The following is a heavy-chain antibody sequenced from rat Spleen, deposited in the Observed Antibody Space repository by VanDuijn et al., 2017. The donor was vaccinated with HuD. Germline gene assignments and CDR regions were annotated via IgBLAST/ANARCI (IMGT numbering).Heavy chain of an antibody. CDR2: ISPSGGTT. V-gene: IGHV5-20*01. Sequence: EVQMVESGGGLVQPGRSLKLSCAASGFTFSDFFMAWVRQAPAKGLEWVASISPSGGTTYYRDSVKGRFTISRDNAKSSLYLQMDSLRSEDTATYYCTTGGDPFDYWGQGTLVTVSS. CDR3: TTGGDPFDY. CDR1: GFTFSDFF. J-gene: IGHJ3*01.